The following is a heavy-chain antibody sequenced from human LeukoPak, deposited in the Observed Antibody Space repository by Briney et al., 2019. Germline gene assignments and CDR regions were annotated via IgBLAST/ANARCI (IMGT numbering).Heavy chain of an antibody. CDR2: INPSGGST. V-gene: IGHV1-46*01. CDR1: GYTFTSYY. J-gene: IGHJ6*02. Sequence: ASVKVSCKASGYTFTSYYMHWVRQAPGQGLEWMGIINPSGGSTSYAQKFQGRVTMTRDTSTSTVYMELSSLRSEDTALYYCAKDTSHPPVFEVRGVRPRKLGYYGMDVWGQGTTVTVSS. D-gene: IGHD3-10*01. CDR3: AKDTSHPPVFEVRGVRPRKLGYYGMDV.